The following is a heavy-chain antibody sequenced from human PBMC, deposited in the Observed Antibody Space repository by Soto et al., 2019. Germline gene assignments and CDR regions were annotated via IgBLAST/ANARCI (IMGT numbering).Heavy chain of an antibody. CDR1: GDTFSSYT. V-gene: IGHV1-69*01. Sequence: QVQLVQSGAEVKKPGSSVKVSCKASGDTFSSYTITWVRQAPGQGLEWMGGIIPLFGTTYYAQKFHGRVTFTADPYTSTAYMELSSLTSEDRAVYYCARKVASSDDAFDIWGQGTMVTVSS. CDR3: ARKVASSDDAFDI. CDR2: IIPLFGTT. J-gene: IGHJ3*02.